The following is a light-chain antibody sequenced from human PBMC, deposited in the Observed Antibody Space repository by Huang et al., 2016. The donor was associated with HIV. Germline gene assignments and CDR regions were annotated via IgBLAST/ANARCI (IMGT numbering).Light chain of an antibody. V-gene: IGKV1-27*01. J-gene: IGKJ1*01. CDR3: QKYDSAPRT. CDR2: AAS. CDR1: RDISTF. Sequence: MTQSPPSLSASIGDRVTLTRRASRDISTFLTWYQQKQGKPPRLLIYAASNLHSGVPSRFSGGGSGTNFTLTVSSLQPEDVANYYCQKYDSAPRTFGQGTKLEL.